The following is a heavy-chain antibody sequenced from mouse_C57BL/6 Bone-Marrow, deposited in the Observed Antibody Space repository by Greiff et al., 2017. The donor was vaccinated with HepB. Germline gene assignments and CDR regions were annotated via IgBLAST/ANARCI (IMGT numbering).Heavy chain of an antibody. V-gene: IGHV3-1*01. J-gene: IGHJ3*01. CDR3: ARDQQGIAY. Sequence: EVQRVESGPGMVKPSQSLSLTCTVTGYSITSGYDWHWIRHFPGNKLEWMGYISYSGSTNYNPSLKSRISITHDTSKNHFFLKLNSVTTEDTATYYCARDQQGIAYWGQGTLVTVSA. CDR1: GYSITSGYD. CDR2: ISYSGST.